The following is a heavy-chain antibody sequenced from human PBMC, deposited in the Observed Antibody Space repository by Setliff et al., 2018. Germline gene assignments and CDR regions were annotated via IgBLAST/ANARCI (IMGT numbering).Heavy chain of an antibody. J-gene: IGHJ5*02. Sequence: NPSETLSLTCTVSGGSISTYYWSWIRRPAGKGLEWIGRVFVSGSTNYNPSLKSRVTMSVDTSKNQFSLKLTSVTAADTAMYYCARDTSSDWAAWFGPWSQGILVTVSS. CDR1: GGSISTYY. D-gene: IGHD6-19*01. V-gene: IGHV4-4*07. CDR3: ARDTSSDWAAWFGP. CDR2: VFVSGST.